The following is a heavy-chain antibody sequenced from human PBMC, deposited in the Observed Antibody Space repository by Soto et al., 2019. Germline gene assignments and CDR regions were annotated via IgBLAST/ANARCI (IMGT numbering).Heavy chain of an antibody. D-gene: IGHD3-3*01. V-gene: IGHV3-30-3*01. CDR1: GFTFSSYS. CDR3: ARGWYYDFWSGPEYFQH. J-gene: IGHJ1*01. CDR2: ISYDGSNK. Sequence: GGSLRLSCAASGFTFSSYSMHWVRQAPGKGLECVSVISYDGSNKYYADSVKGRFTISRENSKNTMYLQMNSLRAEDTAVYYCARGWYYDFWSGPEYFQHWAQGTMVTVSS.